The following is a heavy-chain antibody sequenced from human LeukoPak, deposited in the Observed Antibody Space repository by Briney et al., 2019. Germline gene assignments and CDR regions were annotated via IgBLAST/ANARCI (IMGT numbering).Heavy chain of an antibody. CDR2: ISGSGGST. CDR1: GFTFSSYA. V-gene: IGHV3-23*01. CDR3: ARVGGVSLGL. Sequence: PGGSLRLSCAASGFTFSSYAMSWVRQAPGKGLEWVSAISGSGGSTYYADSVKGRFTISRDNPKNSLFLQMNSLRAEDTAIYYCARVGGVSLGLWGQGTLVTVSS. J-gene: IGHJ4*02. D-gene: IGHD3-16*01.